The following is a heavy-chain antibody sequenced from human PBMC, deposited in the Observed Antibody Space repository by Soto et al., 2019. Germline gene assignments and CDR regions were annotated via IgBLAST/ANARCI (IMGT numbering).Heavy chain of an antibody. CDR2: MSDSGST. Sequence: QVQLQESGPGLVKPSETLSLTCTVSGDSISGSYWSWIRQPPGKGLECIGYMSDSGSTNYSPSLKSRVTISVDTSKKQFSLMMRSVTAADTAVYYCARSLTGGATITDYWGRGTLVTVSS. CDR1: GDSISGSY. D-gene: IGHD5-12*01. J-gene: IGHJ4*02. V-gene: IGHV4-59*01. CDR3: ARSLTGGATITDY.